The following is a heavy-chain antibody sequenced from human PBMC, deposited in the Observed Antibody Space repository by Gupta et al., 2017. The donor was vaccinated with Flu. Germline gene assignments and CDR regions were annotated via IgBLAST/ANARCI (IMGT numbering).Heavy chain of an antibody. Sequence: YSMNWVRQAPGKGLEWLSYIGDNSGTIYYADSVKGRFTISRDNAKKSLYLQMDSLRAEDTAVYYCARDSTLYRGPPYFDFWGQGTLVTVSS. D-gene: IGHD3-10*01. CDR2: IGDNSGTI. CDR1: YS. CDR3: ARDSTLYRGPPYFDF. J-gene: IGHJ4*02. V-gene: IGHV3-48*04.